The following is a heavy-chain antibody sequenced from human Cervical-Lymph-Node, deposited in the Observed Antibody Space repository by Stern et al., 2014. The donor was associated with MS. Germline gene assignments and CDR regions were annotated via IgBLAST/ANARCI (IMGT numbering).Heavy chain of an antibody. Sequence: EVHLVESGGGLVKPGGSLRLSCAASGFTFSSYSMNWVRQAPGKGLEWVSSISSSSSYIYYADSVKGRFTISRDNAKNSLYLQMNSLRAEDTAVYYCVTHTAMDNFDYWGQGTLVTVSS. D-gene: IGHD5-18*01. CDR3: VTHTAMDNFDY. CDR1: GFTFSSYS. V-gene: IGHV3-21*01. CDR2: ISSSSSYI. J-gene: IGHJ4*02.